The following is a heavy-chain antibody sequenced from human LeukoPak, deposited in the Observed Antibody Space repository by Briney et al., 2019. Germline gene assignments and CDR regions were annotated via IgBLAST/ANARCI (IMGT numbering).Heavy chain of an antibody. V-gene: IGHV1-69*04. Sequence: SVKVSCKASGCTFSSYAISWVRQAPGQGLEWMGRIIAILGIANYAQKFEGRVTITADKSTSTAYMELSSLRSEDKAVYYCERERDGYNYDSDHWGQGTLVTVSS. CDR2: IIAILGIA. CDR3: ERERDGYNYDSDH. CDR1: GCTFSSYA. D-gene: IGHD5-24*01. J-gene: IGHJ4*02.